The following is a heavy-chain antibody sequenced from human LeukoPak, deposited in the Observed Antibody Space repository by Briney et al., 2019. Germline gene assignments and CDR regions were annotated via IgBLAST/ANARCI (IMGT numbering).Heavy chain of an antibody. D-gene: IGHD3-10*02. CDR3: AELGITMIGGV. J-gene: IGHJ6*04. CDR1: GFTFSNYN. Sequence: GGSLRLSCEASGFTFSNYNMNWVRQAPGKELEWVSSITSTSSYIYYADSVKGRFIISRDNAKNSLYLQMNSLRAEDTAVYYCAELGITMIGGVWGKGTTVTISS. CDR2: ITSTSSYI. V-gene: IGHV3-21*01.